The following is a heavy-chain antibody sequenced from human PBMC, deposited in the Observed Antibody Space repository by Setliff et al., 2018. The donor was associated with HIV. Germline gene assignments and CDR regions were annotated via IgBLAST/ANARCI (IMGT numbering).Heavy chain of an antibody. J-gene: IGHJ3*01. CDR1: GVTLNIAYA. V-gene: IGHV1-69*06. CDR3: AKGRATYHASDV. CDR2: IVPLFGTT. Sequence: SVKVSCKASGVTLNIAYAISWVRQAPGQGLEWMGGIVPLFGTTHYTQKFQGRVTITADKSTNTAYMELSSLRSEDTAVYYCAKGRATYHASDVWGQGTLVTVSS.